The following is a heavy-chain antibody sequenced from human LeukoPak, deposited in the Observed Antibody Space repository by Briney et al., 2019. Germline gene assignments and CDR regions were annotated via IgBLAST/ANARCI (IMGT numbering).Heavy chain of an antibody. CDR3: ASSRDCSGGSCYFDY. CDR1: GYTFTSYY. CDR2: INPSGGST. Sequence: GSSVKVSCKASGYTFTSYYMHWVRQAPGQGLEWMGIINPSGGSTSYAQKFQGRVTITADESTSTAYMELSSLRSEDTAVYYCASSRDCSGGSCYFDYWGQGTLVTVSS. V-gene: IGHV1-46*01. D-gene: IGHD2-15*01. J-gene: IGHJ4*02.